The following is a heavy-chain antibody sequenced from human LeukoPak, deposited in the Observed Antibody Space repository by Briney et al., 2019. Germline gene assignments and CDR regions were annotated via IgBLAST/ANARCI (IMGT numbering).Heavy chain of an antibody. Sequence: SETLSPTCTVSGGSISSTTYYWGWIRQPPGKGLEWIGSIYYSGSTYYNPSLKSRVTISVDTSKNQFSLKLSSVTAADTAVYYCARDRGWLQLSPSDAFDIWGQGTMVTVSS. CDR1: GGSISSTTYY. J-gene: IGHJ3*02. V-gene: IGHV4-39*02. CDR3: ARDRGWLQLSPSDAFDI. D-gene: IGHD5-24*01. CDR2: IYYSGST.